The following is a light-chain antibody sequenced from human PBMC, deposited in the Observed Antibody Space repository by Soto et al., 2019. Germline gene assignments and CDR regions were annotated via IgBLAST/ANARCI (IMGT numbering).Light chain of an antibody. CDR1: HSISSW. CDR2: KAS. Sequence: DIQMTQSPSTLSASVGDRVTITCRASHSISSWLAWYQQKPGKAPKLLIYKASRLESGVPPRFSGSGSVTGFTLSINSVQTDDVPQYYCQEYYSYPWKCGHGTKVEIK. J-gene: IGKJ1*01. CDR3: QEYYSYPWK. V-gene: IGKV1-5*03.